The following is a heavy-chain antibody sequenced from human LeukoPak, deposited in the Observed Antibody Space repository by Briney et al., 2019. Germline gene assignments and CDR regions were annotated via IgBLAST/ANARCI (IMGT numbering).Heavy chain of an antibody. CDR2: IYYSGST. CDR3: ARDIKNSLGAFDY. V-gene: IGHV4-59*01. Sequence: SETLSLSCTVSGGSISSYYWSWIRQPPGKGLEWIGYIYYSGSTNYNPSLKSRVTISVDTSKNQFSLKLSSVTAADTAVYYCARDIKNSLGAFDYWGQGTLVTVSS. CDR1: GGSISSYY. J-gene: IGHJ4*02. D-gene: IGHD5-18*01.